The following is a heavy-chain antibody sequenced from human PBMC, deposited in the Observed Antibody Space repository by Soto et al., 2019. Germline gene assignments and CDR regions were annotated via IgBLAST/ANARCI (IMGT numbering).Heavy chain of an antibody. CDR1: GFTFNTYG. CDR2: ISYDGSNK. V-gene: IGHV3-30*18. CDR3: AKGLTQWQVDDAFDI. Sequence: QVQLVESGGGVVQPGRSLRLSCAASGFTFNTYGIHWVRQAPGKGLEWVAAISYDGSNKYYLDSVKGRFTISRDNSKNTVYLQMNSLRAEDTAVYYCAKGLTQWQVDDAFDIWGQGTMVTVSS. D-gene: IGHD6-19*01. J-gene: IGHJ3*02.